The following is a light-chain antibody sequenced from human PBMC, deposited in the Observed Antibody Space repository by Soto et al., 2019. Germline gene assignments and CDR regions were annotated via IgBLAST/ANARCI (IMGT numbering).Light chain of an antibody. J-gene: IGKJ2*01. Sequence: DIQMTQSPSSLSASLGDRVTITCRASQSITTYLNWYQQKPGKAPTLLIYAASSFQSGVPSRFSGSRSGTEFTLTISSLQPEDLVTYYYQQSYSTPYTFGQGTKLEIK. CDR3: QQSYSTPYT. V-gene: IGKV1-39*01. CDR2: AAS. CDR1: QSITTY.